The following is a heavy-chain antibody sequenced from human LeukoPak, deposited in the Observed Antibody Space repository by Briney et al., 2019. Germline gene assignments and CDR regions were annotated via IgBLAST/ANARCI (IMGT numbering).Heavy chain of an antibody. CDR2: ISGYNGNT. Sequence: ASVKVSCKASGYTFTSYGISWVRQAPGQGLEWMGWISGYNGNTHYAQKLQGRVTMTTDTSASTAYMELRSLRSDDTAVYYCARVEYDILTGYPSGDAFDIWGQGTMVTVSS. CDR3: ARVEYDILTGYPSGDAFDI. D-gene: IGHD3-9*01. CDR1: GYTFTSYG. V-gene: IGHV1-18*01. J-gene: IGHJ3*02.